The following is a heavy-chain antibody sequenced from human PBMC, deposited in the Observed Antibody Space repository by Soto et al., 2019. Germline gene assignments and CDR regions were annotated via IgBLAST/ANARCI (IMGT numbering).Heavy chain of an antibody. Sequence: QLQLQESGPGLVKPSGTLSLTCTLSGDFISSSTDYWAWIRQPPGKGLEWIGSLSYSGSTYYNPSLKSRVTIYGDTSQNYISLRMSSVTAADTSIYYCARRDTNETRGHWYFDLWGRGTLVTVSS. J-gene: IGHJ2*01. D-gene: IGHD2-8*01. CDR3: ARRDTNETRGHWYFDL. CDR1: GDFISSSTDY. V-gene: IGHV4-39*02. CDR2: LSYSGST.